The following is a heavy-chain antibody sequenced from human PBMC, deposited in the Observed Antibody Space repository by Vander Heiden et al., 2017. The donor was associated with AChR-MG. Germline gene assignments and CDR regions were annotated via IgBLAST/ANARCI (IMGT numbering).Heavy chain of an antibody. J-gene: IGHJ4*02. V-gene: IGHV3-48*03. CDR2: ISSSGTNI. CDR3: ARGGVAYALIDY. D-gene: IGHD3-10*01. CDR1: GFTFSSYE. Sequence: EVQLVESGGGLVQPGGSLRLSCAASGFTFSSYEMNWVRQAPGKGLEWVSYISSSGTNIYYADSVKGRFTISRDNAKNSLYLQMNSLRAEDTAVYYCARGGVAYALIDYWGQGALVTVSS.